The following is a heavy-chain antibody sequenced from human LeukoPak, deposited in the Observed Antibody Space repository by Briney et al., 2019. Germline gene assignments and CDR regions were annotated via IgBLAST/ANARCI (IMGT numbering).Heavy chain of an antibody. CDR3: AKDYGDYGEY. J-gene: IGHJ4*02. D-gene: IGHD4-17*01. V-gene: IGHV3-53*01. CDR2: IYSGGST. CDR1: GFTVSSNY. Sequence: PGGSLRLSCAASGFTVSSNYMSWVRQAPGKGLEWGSVIYSGGSTYYADSVKGRFSISRDNSKNTLYRQMNSLRAEDTAVYYCAKDYGDYGEYWGQGTLVTVSS.